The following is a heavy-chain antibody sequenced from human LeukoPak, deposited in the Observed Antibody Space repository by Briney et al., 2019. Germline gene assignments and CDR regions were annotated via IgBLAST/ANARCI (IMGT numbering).Heavy chain of an antibody. CDR3: ARDLGRYCSSTTCPRWFDP. J-gene: IGHJ5*02. D-gene: IGHD2-2*01. V-gene: IGHV1-8*01. CDR1: GYTFTSYD. Sequence: GASVKVSCKASGYTFTSYDINWVRQATGQGLEWMGWMNPNSGNTGYAQKFQGRVTMTRNTSISTAYMELSSLRSEDTAVYYCARDLGRYCSSTTCPRWFDPWGQGTLVTVSS. CDR2: MNPNSGNT.